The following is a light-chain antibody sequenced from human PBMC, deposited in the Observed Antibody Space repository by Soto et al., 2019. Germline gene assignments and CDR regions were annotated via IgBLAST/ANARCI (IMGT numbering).Light chain of an antibody. V-gene: IGKV1-39*01. CDR3: QQSYSTPSIT. CDR2: AAS. CDR1: ESISRH. J-gene: IGKJ5*01. Sequence: DLQMTQSPSSLSASVGDRVTITCRASESISRHLNWYQQKPGKAPKVLIYAASSLQNGVPSRFSGSGSGTEFTLTISSLQPEDFATYYCQQSYSTPSITFGQGTRLEIK.